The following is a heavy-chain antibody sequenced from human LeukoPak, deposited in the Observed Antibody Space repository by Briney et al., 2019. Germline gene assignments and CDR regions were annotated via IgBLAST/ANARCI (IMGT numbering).Heavy chain of an antibody. CDR1: GFTLGDYA. CDR2: IRSKAYGGTT. CDR3: TRGGTMIVVVTAIDP. Sequence: GGSLRLSCTASGFTLGDYAMSWFRQAPGKGLEWVGFIRSKAYGGTTEYAASVKGRFTISRDDSKSIAYLQMNSLKTEDTAVYYCTRGGTMIVVVTAIDPWGQGTLVTVSS. D-gene: IGHD3-22*01. V-gene: IGHV3-49*03. J-gene: IGHJ5*02.